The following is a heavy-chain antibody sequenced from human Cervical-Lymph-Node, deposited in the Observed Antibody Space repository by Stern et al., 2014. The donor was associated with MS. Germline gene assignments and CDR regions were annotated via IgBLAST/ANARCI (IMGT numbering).Heavy chain of an antibody. CDR3: LSDYN. V-gene: IGHV7-4-1*02. J-gene: IGHJ4*02. Sequence: QVQLVQSGSELKKPGASVKVSCTGHGYRFTSYGMNWVRQDPGQGLEWMGRINTNTGNPTYAQDFTGRFVFSLDTSVSTAYLEITSLKAEDTAVYYCLSDYNWGQGTLVTVSS. CDR2: INTNTGNP. D-gene: IGHD5-24*01. CDR1: GYRFTSYG.